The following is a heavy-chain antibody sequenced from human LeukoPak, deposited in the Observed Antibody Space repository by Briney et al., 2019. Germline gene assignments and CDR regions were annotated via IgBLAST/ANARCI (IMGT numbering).Heavy chain of an antibody. CDR2: IYYSGST. Sequence: SETLSLTCTVSGSINNYYWSWIRQPPGKGLEWIGYIYYSGSTNYNPSLKSRVTISVDTSKNQFSLKLSSVTAADTAVYYCARVKYGGNSNWFDPWGQGTLVTVSS. CDR1: GSINNYY. V-gene: IGHV4-59*01. J-gene: IGHJ5*02. D-gene: IGHD4-23*01. CDR3: ARVKYGGNSNWFDP.